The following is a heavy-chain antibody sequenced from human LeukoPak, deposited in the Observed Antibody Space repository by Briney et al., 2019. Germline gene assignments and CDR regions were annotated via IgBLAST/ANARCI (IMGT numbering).Heavy chain of an antibody. J-gene: IGHJ3*02. CDR3: ARSLTGYYDSSGYQSDAFYI. Sequence: SETLSLTCTVSGGSISSYYWSWIRQPPGKGLEWIGYIYYSGSTNYNPSLKSRVTISVDTSKNQFSLKLSSVTAADTAVYYCARSLTGYYDSSGYQSDAFYIWGQGTMVTVSS. CDR1: GGSISSYY. D-gene: IGHD3-22*01. CDR2: IYYSGST. V-gene: IGHV4-59*01.